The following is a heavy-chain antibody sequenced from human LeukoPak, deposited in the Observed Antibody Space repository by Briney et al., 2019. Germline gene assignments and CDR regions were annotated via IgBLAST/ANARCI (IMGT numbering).Heavy chain of an antibody. D-gene: IGHD2-21*02. V-gene: IGHV3-21*01. CDR1: RFSFNTDP. CDR3: VRGDRRDF. J-gene: IGHJ4*02. CDR2: ISSSSGSK. Sequence: GGSLRLSCAASRFSFNTDPMTWVRQAPGKGLEWLSSISSSSGSKYYADSVRGRFIISRDNAKKSLYLQMNSLRAEDTAVYYCVRGDRRDFWGQGTLVTVSS.